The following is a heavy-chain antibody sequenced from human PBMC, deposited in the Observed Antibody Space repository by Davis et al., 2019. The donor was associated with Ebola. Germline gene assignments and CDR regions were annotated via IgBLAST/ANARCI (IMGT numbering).Heavy chain of an antibody. V-gene: IGHV3-23*01. CDR2: IRPSGDKT. CDR1: GFTFSTYA. J-gene: IGHJ4*02. D-gene: IGHD1-26*01. Sequence: GESLKISCAVSGFTFSTYAMNWVRQAPGKGLEWVSAIRPSGDKTYYTDSVKGRFGISRDNTKNSLYLQMNGLRAEDTAVYYCAGGQWVLPEDYWGQGTLVTVSS. CDR3: AGGQWVLPEDY.